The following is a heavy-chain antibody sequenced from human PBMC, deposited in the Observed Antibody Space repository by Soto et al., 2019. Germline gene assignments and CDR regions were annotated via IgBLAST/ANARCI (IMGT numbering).Heavy chain of an antibody. CDR3: ARGLGAIAARHAIIGAIWFDP. D-gene: IGHD6-6*01. Sequence: GASVKVSCKASGYTFTSYDINWVRQATGQGLEWMGWMNPNSGNTGYAQKFQGRVTMTRNTSISTAYMELSSLRSEDTAVYYCARGLGAIAARHAIIGAIWFDPWGQGTLVTVSS. CDR1: GYTFTSYD. CDR2: MNPNSGNT. V-gene: IGHV1-8*01. J-gene: IGHJ5*02.